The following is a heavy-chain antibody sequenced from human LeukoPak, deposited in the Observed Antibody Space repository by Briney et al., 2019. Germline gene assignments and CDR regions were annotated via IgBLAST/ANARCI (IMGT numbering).Heavy chain of an antibody. CDR2: IYYSGST. J-gene: IGHJ1*01. CDR3: ARGIEQQLVGGKYFQH. V-gene: IGHV4-39*07. D-gene: IGHD6-13*01. CDR1: GDSISSASYY. Sequence: SEILSLTCTVSGDSISSASYYWGWIRQPPGKGLEWIGSIYYSGSTYYNPSLKSRVTISVDTSKNQFSLKLSSVTAADTAVYYCARGIEQQLVGGKYFQHWGQGTLVTVSS.